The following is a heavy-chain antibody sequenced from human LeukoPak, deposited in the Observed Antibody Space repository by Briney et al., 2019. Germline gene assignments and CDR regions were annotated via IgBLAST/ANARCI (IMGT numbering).Heavy chain of an antibody. Sequence: PGRSLRLSCAASGFTFSSYGMHWVRQAPGKGLGWVAVIWYDGSNKYYADSVKGRFTISRDNSKNTLYLQMNSLRAEDTAVYYCARDMRAMVRGVIVYYGMDVWGKGTTVTVSS. D-gene: IGHD3-10*01. CDR3: ARDMRAMVRGVIVYYGMDV. V-gene: IGHV3-33*01. CDR2: IWYDGSNK. J-gene: IGHJ6*04. CDR1: GFTFSSYG.